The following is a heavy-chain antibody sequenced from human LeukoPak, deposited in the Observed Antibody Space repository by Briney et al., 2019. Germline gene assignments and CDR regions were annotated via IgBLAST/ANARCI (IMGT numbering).Heavy chain of an antibody. CDR3: ARRTDYLAFDY. CDR2: MSPDGTEK. V-gene: IGHV3-7*01. Sequence: GGSLRLSCAASGFTFSSSWMSWVRQTPEKGLEWVANMSPDGTEKYYVDSVKGRFTISRDNAKNSLFLQMNSLRAEDTAVYSCARRTDYLAFDYWGQGTLVTVSS. CDR1: GFTFSSSW. J-gene: IGHJ4*02. D-gene: IGHD4-11*01.